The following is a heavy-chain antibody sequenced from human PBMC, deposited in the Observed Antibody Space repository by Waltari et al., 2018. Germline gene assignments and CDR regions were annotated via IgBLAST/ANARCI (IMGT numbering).Heavy chain of an antibody. J-gene: IGHJ5*02. CDR3: ARIIVVVPAARVRWFDP. CDR2: IYHSGST. Sequence: QVQLQESGPGLVKPSETLSLTCAVSGYSIISGYYWGCIRQPPWKGLEWIGSIYHSGSTYYNPSLKSRVTISVDTSKNQFSLKLSSVTAADTAVYYCARIIVVVPAARVRWFDPWGQGTLVTVSS. CDR1: GYSIISGYY. D-gene: IGHD2-2*01. V-gene: IGHV4-38-2*01.